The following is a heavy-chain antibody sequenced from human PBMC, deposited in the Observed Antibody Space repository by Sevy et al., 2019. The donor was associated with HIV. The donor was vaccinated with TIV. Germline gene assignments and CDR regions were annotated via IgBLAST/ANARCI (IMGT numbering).Heavy chain of an antibody. J-gene: IGHJ4*02. CDR3: ARDASVAAYYFDF. CDR1: GFTFRRNS. Sequence: GGSLRLSCTASGFTFRRNSMNWVRQAPGKGLEWLAYVNTLSDTIKYADSVKGRFTISRDNAKNSLYLQMNSLRVEDTAVYYCARDASVAAYYFDFWGQGTLVTVSS. V-gene: IGHV3-48*01. D-gene: IGHD6-19*01. CDR2: VNTLSDTI.